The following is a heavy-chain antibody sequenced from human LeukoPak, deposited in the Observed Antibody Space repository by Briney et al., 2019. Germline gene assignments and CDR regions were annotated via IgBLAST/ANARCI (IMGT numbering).Heavy chain of an antibody. V-gene: IGHV3-64*01. CDR2: ISSNGGST. Sequence: GGSLRLSCAASGFTFSSFSMHWVRQAPGKGLESVSAISSNGGSTYYANSVKGRFTISRDNSKNTLYLQLGSLRAEDMAVYYCAREYYGGYVDYWGQGTLVTVSS. D-gene: IGHD3-10*01. J-gene: IGHJ4*02. CDR1: GFTFSSFS. CDR3: AREYYGGYVDY.